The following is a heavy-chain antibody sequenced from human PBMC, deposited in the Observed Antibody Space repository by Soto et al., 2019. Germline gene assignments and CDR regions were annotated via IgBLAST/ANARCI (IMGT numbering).Heavy chain of an antibody. CDR2: MYWDDDK. V-gene: IGHV2-5*02. Sequence: QITLKESGPTLVKPTQTLTLTCTFSGFSLTTSGGCVGWIRQTPGKALECLALMYWDDDKRYSPSLKSRLTITKDPSKNQVVLTMTDMDPVDTGTYYCAHQLGYYYDKWGQGTLVTVSS. D-gene: IGHD3-22*01. CDR1: GFSLTTSGGC. CDR3: AHQLGYYYDK. J-gene: IGHJ4*02.